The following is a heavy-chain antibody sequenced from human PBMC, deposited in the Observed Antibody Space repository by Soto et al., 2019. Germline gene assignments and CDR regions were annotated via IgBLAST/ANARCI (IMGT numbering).Heavy chain of an antibody. CDR1: GGSISSYY. J-gene: IGHJ4*02. CDR3: ASGEHGYSYGRFDY. CDR2: IYYSGST. Sequence: PSETLSLTCTVSGGSISSYYWSWIRQPPGKGLEWIGYIYYSGSTNYNPSLKSRVTISVDTSKNQFSLKLSSVTAADTAVYYYASGEHGYSYGRFDYWGQGTLVTVSS. D-gene: IGHD5-18*01. V-gene: IGHV4-59*01.